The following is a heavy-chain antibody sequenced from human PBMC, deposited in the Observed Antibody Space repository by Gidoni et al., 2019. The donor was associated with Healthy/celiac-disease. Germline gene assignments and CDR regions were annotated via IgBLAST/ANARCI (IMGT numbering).Heavy chain of an antibody. CDR2: INPNSGGT. Sequence: QVPLVQSGAEVKKPGASVKVSCQASGYTFTGYYMHWVRQSPGQGLEWMGWINPNSGGTNDAQNFQGRVTMTRDTSISTAYMELSRLRSDDTAVYYCARPSGWYYYYMDVWGKGTTVTVSS. CDR1: GYTFTGYY. V-gene: IGHV1-2*02. J-gene: IGHJ6*03. CDR3: ARPSGWYYYYMDV. D-gene: IGHD6-19*01.